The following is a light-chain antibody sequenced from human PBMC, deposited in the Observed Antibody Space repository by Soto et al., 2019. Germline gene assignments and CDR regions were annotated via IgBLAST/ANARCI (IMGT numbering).Light chain of an antibody. Sequence: EIVLTQSPGTLSLSPGERATLSCRASQSVSANSLAWYQQKAGQAPRLLIYSASSRATGIPDRFSGSGSGTDFTLTISRLEPEAIEVYYCQQYGSSPRTFGRGTKVDIK. CDR2: SAS. CDR3: QQYGSSPRT. CDR1: QSVSANS. V-gene: IGKV3-20*01. J-gene: IGKJ1*01.